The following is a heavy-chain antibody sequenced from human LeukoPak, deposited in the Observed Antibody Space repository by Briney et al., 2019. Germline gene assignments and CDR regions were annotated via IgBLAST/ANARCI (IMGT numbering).Heavy chain of an antibody. D-gene: IGHD2-21*02. CDR2: IYVRGTT. CDR1: GGSISNYY. CDR3: ASYCGGDCYPAFDI. V-gene: IGHV4-4*07. J-gene: IGHJ3*02. Sequence: PSETLSLTCTVSGGSISNYYWNWIRQPAGKGLEWIGRIYVRGTTNYNPSLRGRVTMSVDTSKSQFSLQLTSVTAADTAVYYCASYCGGDCYPAFDIWGQGTMVTVSS.